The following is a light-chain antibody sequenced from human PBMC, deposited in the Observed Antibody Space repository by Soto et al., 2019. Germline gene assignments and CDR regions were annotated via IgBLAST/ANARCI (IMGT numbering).Light chain of an antibody. Sequence: DIQITQSPSSLSASVGDSVTITCRASQDISNYLAWYQQRPGKVPQLLMYAASTLQSGVPSRFSGSGSGTDFTLTITSLQLEDAAIYYCQRYKSASTFGQGTRLEI. CDR2: AAS. J-gene: IGKJ5*01. CDR1: QDISNY. V-gene: IGKV1-27*01. CDR3: QRYKSAST.